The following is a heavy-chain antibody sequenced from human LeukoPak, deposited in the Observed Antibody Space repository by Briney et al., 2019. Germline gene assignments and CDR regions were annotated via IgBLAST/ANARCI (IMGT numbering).Heavy chain of an antibody. V-gene: IGHV3-66*01. CDR2: IYSGGAT. J-gene: IGHJ4*02. Sequence: GGSLRLSCAASGFTVSNNYMRWVRQAPGKGLEWVSLIYSGGATFYADAVKGRFTISRDGSKNTLYLQMNSLRAVDTAVYYCARDPPAVAANTYGWGQGTLVTVSS. CDR3: ARDPPAVAANTYG. D-gene: IGHD6-6*01. CDR1: GFTVSNNY.